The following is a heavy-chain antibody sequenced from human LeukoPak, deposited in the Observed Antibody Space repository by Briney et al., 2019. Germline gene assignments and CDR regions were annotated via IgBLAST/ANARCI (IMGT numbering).Heavy chain of an antibody. CDR3: ARDRITAPDDFDY. D-gene: IGHD6-13*01. V-gene: IGHV1-2*02. CDR1: RYTFTDFY. J-gene: IGHJ4*02. Sequence: ASVRVSCKVSRYTFTDFYIHWGRQAPGQGLEWMGWINPNSGDTNFAQEFQGRVTMTSDTSINTAYVEVSRLRSDDTAIYYCARDRITAPDDFDYWGQGTPVAVSS. CDR2: INPNSGDT.